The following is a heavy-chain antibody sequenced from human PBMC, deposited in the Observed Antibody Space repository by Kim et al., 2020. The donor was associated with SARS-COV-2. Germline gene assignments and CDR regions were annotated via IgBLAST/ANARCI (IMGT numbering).Heavy chain of an antibody. J-gene: IGHJ4*02. Sequence: YAQSFHGQVTMTSDTSTGTAYMDLSSLKSDDTAFYYCARVPGEIDPYYFDPWGQGTLVTVSS. V-gene: IGHV1-46*01. CDR3: ARVPGEIDPYYFDP.